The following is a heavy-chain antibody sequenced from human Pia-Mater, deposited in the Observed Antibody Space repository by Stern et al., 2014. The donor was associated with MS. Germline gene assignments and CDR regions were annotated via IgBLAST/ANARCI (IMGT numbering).Heavy chain of an antibody. CDR3: VRDQGGIAAS. CDR1: GDSFSTIE. J-gene: IGHJ4*02. D-gene: IGHD6-13*01. Sequence: QVQLVQSGAEVKKPGSSMKVSCQASGDSFSTIEISWVRQAPGQGLEGLGGISPLFGTTNYAQKVQGRVTIIADVSTSTVNMELVSLRLEDTAVYYCVRDQGGIAASWGQGTLVTVSS. V-gene: IGHV1-69*01. CDR2: ISPLFGTT.